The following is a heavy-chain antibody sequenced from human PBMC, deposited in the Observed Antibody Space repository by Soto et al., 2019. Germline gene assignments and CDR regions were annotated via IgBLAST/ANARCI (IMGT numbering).Heavy chain of an antibody. CDR2: SSSTAAVL. V-gene: IGHV3-11*01. J-gene: IGHJ3*02. D-gene: IGHD3-10*01. CDR3: ARIGEYYGTGSYAKSDVFDI. CDR1: GFTFSDYY. Sequence: QGQLVESGGALVQPGGSLRLSCGASGFTFSDYYMSWVRQAPGKGLEWFAYSSSTAAVLYYADSVQGLFTISRYNPKNSLHLQMDSLRPEDTAVYYCARIGEYYGTGSYAKSDVFDIWGQGTLVTVSS.